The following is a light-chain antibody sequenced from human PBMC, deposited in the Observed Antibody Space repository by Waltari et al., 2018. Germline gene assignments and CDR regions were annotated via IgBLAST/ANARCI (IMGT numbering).Light chain of an antibody. CDR3: QQRSNWWT. CDR1: QSVGIY. Sequence: EIVLTQSPATLSLSPGERATPSCRASQSVGIYLAWYQQKLGQAPRLLIYDASTRATGTPARFSGSGSGTDFTLTISSLEPEDFAVYYCQQRSNWWTFGQGTKVEIK. J-gene: IGKJ1*01. CDR2: DAS. V-gene: IGKV3-11*01.